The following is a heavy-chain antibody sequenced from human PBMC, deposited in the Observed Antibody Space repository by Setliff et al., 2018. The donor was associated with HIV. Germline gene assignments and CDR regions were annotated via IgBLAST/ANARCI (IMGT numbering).Heavy chain of an antibody. CDR3: AKGFRPVDTALVSGPTY. CDR2: IFSSGGST. D-gene: IGHD5-18*01. J-gene: IGHJ4*02. CDR1: GGSISSYC. V-gene: IGHV3-23*01. Sequence: ETLSLTCTVSGGSISSYCWNWIRQSPGRGLEWIGFIFSSGGSTYYADSAKGRFIISRDNSQNTLYLQMNSLRADDTAIYYCAKGFRPVDTALVSGPTYWGQGIRVTVSS.